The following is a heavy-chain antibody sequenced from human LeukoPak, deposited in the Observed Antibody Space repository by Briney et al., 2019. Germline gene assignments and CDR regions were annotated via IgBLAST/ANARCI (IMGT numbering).Heavy chain of an antibody. CDR3: ARGNWDSSGWYYDY. J-gene: IGHJ4*02. CDR1: GGTFSSYA. D-gene: IGHD6-19*01. V-gene: IGHV1-69*05. Sequence: KVSCKASGGTFSSYAISWVRQAPGQGLEWMGRIISIFGTANDAQKFQGRVTITTDESTNTAYMELSSLRPEDTAVYYCARGNWDSSGWYYDYWGQGTLVTVSS. CDR2: IISIFGTA.